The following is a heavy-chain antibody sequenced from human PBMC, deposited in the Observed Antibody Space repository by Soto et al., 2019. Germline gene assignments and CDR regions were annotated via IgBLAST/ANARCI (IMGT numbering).Heavy chain of an antibody. CDR3: ARLFPRVVPAAIYFDY. J-gene: IGHJ4*02. CDR2: IYYSGST. CDR1: GRSISSSIYY. V-gene: IGHV4-39*01. Sequence: PSETLSLTCTVSGRSISSSIYYWGWIRQPPGKGLEWIGSIYYSGSTSYNPSLKSRVTISVDTSKNQFSLKLSSVTAADTAVYYCARLFPRVVPAAIYFDYWGQGTLVTVS. D-gene: IGHD2-2*01.